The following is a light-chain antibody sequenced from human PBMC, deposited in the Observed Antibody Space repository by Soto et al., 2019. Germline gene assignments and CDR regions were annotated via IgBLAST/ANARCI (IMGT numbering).Light chain of an antibody. J-gene: IGKJ4*02. V-gene: IGKV3-11*01. CDR2: DAS. CDR3: QQRSSWPLLT. Sequence: EIVLTQSPATLSLSPGEIATLSCRASQSVSNYLACFQQKPGQAPRLLIYDASNRATGIPARFSGSGSGTDFTLTLSSLEPEDFAVYYCQQRSSWPLLTFGGGTEVEI. CDR1: QSVSNY.